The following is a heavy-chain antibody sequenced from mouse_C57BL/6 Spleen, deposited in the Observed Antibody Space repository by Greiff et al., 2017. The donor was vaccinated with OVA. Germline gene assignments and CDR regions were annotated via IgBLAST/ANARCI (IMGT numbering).Heavy chain of an antibody. J-gene: IGHJ2*01. CDR1: GYTFTSYW. D-gene: IGHD2-3*01. CDR3: ASYDGYYLYYFDY. V-gene: IGHV1-64*01. Sequence: VQLQQPGAELVKPGASVKLSCKASGYTFTSYWMHWVKQRPGQGLEWIGMIHPNSGSTNYNKKFKSKATLTVDKSSSTAYMQLSSLTSEDSAVYYCASYDGYYLYYFDYWGQGTTLTVSS. CDR2: IHPNSGST.